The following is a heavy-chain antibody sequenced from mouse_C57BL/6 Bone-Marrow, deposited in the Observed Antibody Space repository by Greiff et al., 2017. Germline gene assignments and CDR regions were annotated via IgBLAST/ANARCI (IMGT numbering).Heavy chain of an antibody. CDR2: IYPRSGNT. J-gene: IGHJ4*01. D-gene: IGHD1-1*01. CDR3: ARYAYYYGSSYAMDY. CDR1: GYTFTSYG. V-gene: IGHV1-81*01. Sequence: QVQLQQSGAELARPGASVKLSCKASGYTFTSYGISWVKQRTGQGLEWIGEIYPRSGNTYYNEKFKGKATRTADKSSSTAYMELRSLTSEDSAVYFCARYAYYYGSSYAMDYWGQGTSVTVSS.